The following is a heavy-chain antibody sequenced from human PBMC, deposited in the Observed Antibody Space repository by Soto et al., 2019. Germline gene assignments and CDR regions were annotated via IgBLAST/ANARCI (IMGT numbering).Heavy chain of an antibody. D-gene: IGHD6-13*01. V-gene: IGHV3-23*01. CDR3: AKFRYGGEEELNSKAAAGTGAYYFDY. J-gene: IGHJ4*02. CDR1: GFTFSSYA. Sequence: GGSLRLSCAASGFTFSSYAMSWVRQAPGKGLEWVSAISGSGGSTYYADSVKGRFTISRDNSKNTLYLQMNSLRAEDTAVYYCAKFRYGGEEELNSKAAAGTGAYYFDYWGQGTLVTVSS. CDR2: ISGSGGST.